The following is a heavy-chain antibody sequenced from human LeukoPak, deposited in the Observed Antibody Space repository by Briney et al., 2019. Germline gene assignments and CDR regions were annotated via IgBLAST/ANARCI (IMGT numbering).Heavy chain of an antibody. J-gene: IGHJ4*02. V-gene: IGHV3-7*01. Sequence: PGGSLRLSCAASGFTFSSYWMSWVRQAPGKGLEWVANIKEDGSEKYYVDSVKGRFTISRDNAKNSLYLQMSSLRAEDTAVNYCARDYYYGSGRRGFYFDYWGQGTLVTVSS. CDR1: GFTFSSYW. D-gene: IGHD3-10*01. CDR2: IKEDGSEK. CDR3: ARDYYYGSGRRGFYFDY.